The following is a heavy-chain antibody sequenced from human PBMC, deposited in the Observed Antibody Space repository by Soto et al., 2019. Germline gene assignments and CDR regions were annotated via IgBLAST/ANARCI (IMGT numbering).Heavy chain of an antibody. J-gene: IGHJ2*01. D-gene: IGHD2-8*01. CDR2: IYYGGIT. V-gene: IGHV4-39*01. Sequence: QLQLQESGPGLVKPSETLSLTCTVSGGSINSSSYYWGWIRQPPGKGLEWIGSIYYGGITYYNPSLKSRVTVSIDASKNQFSLKLTAADTAVYYCARPVDRPNGYFDLWGRGTLVIVSS. CDR1: GGSINSSSYY. CDR3: ARPVDRPNGYFDL.